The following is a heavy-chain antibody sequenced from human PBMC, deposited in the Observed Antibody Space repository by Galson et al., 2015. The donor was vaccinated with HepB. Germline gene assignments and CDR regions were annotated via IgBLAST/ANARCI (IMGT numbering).Heavy chain of an antibody. Sequence: SLRLSCAASGFTFNTYTMNWVRQAPGKGLEWVSSISSGGDYLYYADSVKGRFTISRDNAKNSLYLQMNSLRAGDTAVYYCAAVVGGHYGTMNYWGQGTLVTVSS. V-gene: IGHV3-21*01. D-gene: IGHD4-17*01. CDR2: ISSGGDYL. CDR1: GFTFNTYT. J-gene: IGHJ4*02. CDR3: AAVVGGHYGTMNY.